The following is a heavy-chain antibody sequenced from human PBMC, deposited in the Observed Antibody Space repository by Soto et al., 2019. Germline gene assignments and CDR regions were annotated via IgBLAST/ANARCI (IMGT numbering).Heavy chain of an antibody. V-gene: IGHV3-33*01. CDR2: ILNDGSNR. CDR1: GFTFSNYG. Sequence: QVQLVESGGGVVQPGRSLRLSCAASGFTFSNYGMHWVRQAPGKGLEWVAVILNDGSNRYHADSVKDRFTISRDNSKNTLDLQMNSLGAEDTAVYYCARDDEYSGNGMDVWGQGTTVTVS. D-gene: IGHD3-10*01. J-gene: IGHJ6*02. CDR3: ARDDEYSGNGMDV.